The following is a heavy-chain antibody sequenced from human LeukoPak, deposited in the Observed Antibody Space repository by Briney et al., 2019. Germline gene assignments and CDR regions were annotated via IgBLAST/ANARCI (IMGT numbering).Heavy chain of an antibody. V-gene: IGHV1-46*01. CDR1: GYTFTNYF. CDR2: INPSGGST. CDR3: AIDGDAYCSGDCYIDP. D-gene: IGHD2-21*02. Sequence: ASVKVSCKASGYTFTNYFVHWVRQAPGQGLEWMGIINPSGGSTRYTQKFQGRVTMTEDTSTSTVYMELSSLRSEDTAVYYCAIDGDAYCSGDCYIDPWGQGTLVTVSS. J-gene: IGHJ5*02.